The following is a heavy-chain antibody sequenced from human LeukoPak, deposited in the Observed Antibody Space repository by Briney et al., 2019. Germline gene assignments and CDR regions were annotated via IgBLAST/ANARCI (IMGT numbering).Heavy chain of an antibody. D-gene: IGHD6-13*01. J-gene: IGHJ4*02. CDR1: GYTFTGYF. CDR2: INPNDGGT. CDR3: ARDLFLAATEREGDDY. Sequence: GASVKVSCKASGYTFTGYFIHWLRQAPGQGLEWVGWINPNDGGTNYAQKFQGRVTMTRDTSISTAYMELSSLRSDDTAVYYCARDLFLAATEREGDDYWGQGALVTVSS. V-gene: IGHV1-2*02.